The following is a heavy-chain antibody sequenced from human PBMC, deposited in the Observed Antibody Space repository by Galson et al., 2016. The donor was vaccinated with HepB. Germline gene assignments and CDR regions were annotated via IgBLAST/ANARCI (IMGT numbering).Heavy chain of an antibody. D-gene: IGHD2-15*01. Sequence: SLRLSCAGSGFTFSTNWMSWVRQAPGKGLEWVAIIWYDGVNKNYAESVKGRFTISRDNSKNTVYLQMNSLRAEDTAVYYCVKDTGAVMVADSTDAFDIWGQGTMVTVSS. V-gene: IGHV3-33*06. CDR2: IWYDGVNK. CDR3: VKDTGAVMVADSTDAFDI. J-gene: IGHJ3*02. CDR1: GFTFSTNW.